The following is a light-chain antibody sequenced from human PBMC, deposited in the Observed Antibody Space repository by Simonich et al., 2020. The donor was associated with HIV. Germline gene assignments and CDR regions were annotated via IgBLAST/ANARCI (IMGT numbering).Light chain of an antibody. V-gene: IGKV1-NL1*01. CDR1: QGFSNA. J-gene: IGKJ2*01. CDR3: QQYYNAPHT. CDR2: AAS. Sequence: DIQMTQSPSSLSASVGDRVTITCRASQGFSNALAWYQRKPGKVPKLLLYAASRLESGVPSRFSGSGSGTDYTLTISSLQPEDFAAYYCQQYYNAPHTFGQGTKLEIK.